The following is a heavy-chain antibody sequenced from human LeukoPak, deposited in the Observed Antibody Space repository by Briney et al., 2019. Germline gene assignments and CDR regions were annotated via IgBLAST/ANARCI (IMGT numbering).Heavy chain of an antibody. V-gene: IGHV4-34*01. CDR2: INHSGST. CDR1: GGSFSGYY. CDR3: ARERRYYYDSSGYYYVSPSFDY. D-gene: IGHD3-22*01. Sequence: SETLSLTCAVYGGSFSGYYWSWTRQPPGKGLEWSGEINHSGSTNYNPSLKSRVTVSVDTSKNQFSLKLSSVTAADTAVYYCARERRYYYDSSGYYYVSPSFDYWGQGTLVTVSS. J-gene: IGHJ4*02.